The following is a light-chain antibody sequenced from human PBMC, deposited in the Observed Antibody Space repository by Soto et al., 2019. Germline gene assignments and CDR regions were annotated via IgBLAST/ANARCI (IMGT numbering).Light chain of an antibody. V-gene: IGKV1-13*02. CDR1: QDIRGA. Sequence: GDRVTITCRASQDIRGALAWYQQKPGKAPKILIYDVSTLESGVPSRFSGSSSGTDFTLTISSLQPVDYATYYCQQFHSYPITFGQGTRLEIK. CDR2: DVS. J-gene: IGKJ5*01. CDR3: QQFHSYPIT.